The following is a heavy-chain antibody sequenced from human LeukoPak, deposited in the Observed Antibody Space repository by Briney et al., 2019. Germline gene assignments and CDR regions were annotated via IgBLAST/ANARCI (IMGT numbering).Heavy chain of an antibody. D-gene: IGHD3-9*01. Sequence: SETLSLTCAVYGGSFSGYYWSWIRQPAGKGLEWIGRIYTSGNTNYNPSLKSRVTISVDTSKNQFSLKLSSVTAADTAVYYCAREWGYDILTGYSKNWFDPWGQGTLVTVSS. V-gene: IGHV4-4*07. CDR3: AREWGYDILTGYSKNWFDP. J-gene: IGHJ5*02. CDR1: GGSFSGYY. CDR2: IYTSGNT.